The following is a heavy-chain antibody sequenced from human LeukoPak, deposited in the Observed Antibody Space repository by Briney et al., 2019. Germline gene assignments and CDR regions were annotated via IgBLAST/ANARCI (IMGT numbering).Heavy chain of an antibody. D-gene: IGHD5-18*01. CDR2: ISGSGGGT. J-gene: IGHJ4*02. V-gene: IGHV3-23*01. Sequence: PGGSLRLSCAPSGLTFSIYAMSWVRQAPGKGLEWVSAISGSGGGTHYADSAKGRFTISRDNSKNTLYLQMNGLRAEDTAVYFCAKDSGHIQVWSGYSDSWGQGTLVTVSS. CDR3: AKDSGHIQVWSGYSDS. CDR1: GLTFSIYA.